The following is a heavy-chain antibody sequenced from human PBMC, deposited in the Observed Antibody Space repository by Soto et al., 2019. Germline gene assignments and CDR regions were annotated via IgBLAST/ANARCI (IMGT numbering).Heavy chain of an antibody. V-gene: IGHV1-2*04. D-gene: IGHD5-12*01. Sequence: ASVKVSCKASGYTFTGYYMHWVRQAPGQGLEWMGWINPNSGGTNYAQKFQGWVTMTRDTSISTAYMELSRLRSDDTAVYYCARGPVATIKQSPYYYYYMDVWGKGTTVTVSS. CDR2: INPNSGGT. J-gene: IGHJ6*03. CDR3: ARGPVATIKQSPYYYYYMDV. CDR1: GYTFTGYY.